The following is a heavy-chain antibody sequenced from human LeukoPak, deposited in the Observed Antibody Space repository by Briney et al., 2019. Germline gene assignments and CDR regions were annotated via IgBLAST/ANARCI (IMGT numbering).Heavy chain of an antibody. CDR3: ARVRLADERAWAY. V-gene: IGHV1-2*02. J-gene: IGHJ4*02. Sequence: ASVKPSCNASRYTFSDFYIHWVRQAPGQRLEYVGWITPKSGDTYSPQRFQGRVTMTRDASISTAYMELSSLRSDDTAVYFCARVRLADERAWAYWGQGTLVTVSS. D-gene: IGHD3-3*02. CDR2: ITPKSGDT. CDR1: RYTFSDFY.